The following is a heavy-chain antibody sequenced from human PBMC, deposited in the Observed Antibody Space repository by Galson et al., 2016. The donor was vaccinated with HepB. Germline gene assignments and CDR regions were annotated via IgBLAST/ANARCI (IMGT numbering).Heavy chain of an antibody. D-gene: IGHD2-8*01. Sequence: SVKVPCKASGFTFTSYHTHWLRQAPGQGPEWMGIIYGPSGAPSYVAKFQGRVTMTRDTSTATVYMELSTLRSDDTAVYYCARELPNGFRFDYWGQGSLVTVSS. CDR1: GFTFTSYH. V-gene: IGHV1-46*01. J-gene: IGHJ4*02. CDR2: IYGPSGAP. CDR3: ARELPNGFRFDY.